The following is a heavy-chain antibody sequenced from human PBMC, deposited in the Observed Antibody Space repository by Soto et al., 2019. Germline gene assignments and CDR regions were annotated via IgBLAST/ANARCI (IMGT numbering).Heavy chain of an antibody. D-gene: IGHD2-21*02. CDR3: ARDCGGDWYWGNWLDP. V-gene: IGHV4-30-2*01. J-gene: IGHJ5*02. CDR2: IYHSGST. CDR1: GGSISSGGYS. Sequence: TLSLTCAVSGGSISSGGYSWTWIRQPPGKGLEWIGYIYHSGSTYYNPSLKSRVTISVDSSKNLFSLRLSSVTAADTAVYYCARDCGGDWYWGNWLDPWGQGTLVTVSS.